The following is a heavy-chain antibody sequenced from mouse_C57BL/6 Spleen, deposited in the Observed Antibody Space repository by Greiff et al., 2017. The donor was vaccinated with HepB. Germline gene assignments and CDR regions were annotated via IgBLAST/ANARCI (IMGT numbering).Heavy chain of an antibody. CDR2: ILPGSGST. CDR1: GYTFTGYW. D-gene: IGHD1-1*01. CDR3: ARGITTVVSSHWYFDV. V-gene: IGHV1-9*01. J-gene: IGHJ1*03. Sequence: QVQLKQSGAELMKPGASVKLSCKATGYTFTGYWIEWVKQRPGHGLEWIGEILPGSGSTNYNEKFKGKATFTADTSSNTAYMQLSSLTTEDSAIYYCARGITTVVSSHWYFDVWGTGTTVTVSS.